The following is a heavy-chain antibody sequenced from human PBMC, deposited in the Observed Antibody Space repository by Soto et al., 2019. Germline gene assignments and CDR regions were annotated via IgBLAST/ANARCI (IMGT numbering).Heavy chain of an antibody. CDR3: AKVRRHYYDSSGYFGY. CDR2: ISGSGGST. D-gene: IGHD3-22*01. V-gene: IGHV3-23*01. CDR1: GFTFSSYA. J-gene: IGHJ4*02. Sequence: PGGSLRLSCAASGFTFSSYAMSWVRQAPGKGLEWVSAISGSGGSTYYADSVKGRFTISRDNSKNTLYLQMNSLRAEDTAVYYCAKVRRHYYDSSGYFGYWGQGTLVTV.